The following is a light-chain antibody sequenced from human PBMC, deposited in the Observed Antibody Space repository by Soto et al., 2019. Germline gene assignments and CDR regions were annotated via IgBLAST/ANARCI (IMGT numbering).Light chain of an antibody. J-gene: IGLJ1*01. CDR3: NSYTTLSNRV. V-gene: IGLV2-14*01. Sequence: QSALTQPASVSGSPGQSITISCTGTSSDVGGYNYVSWYQQHPGKAPRFMIYEVSNRPSGVSNRFSGSKSGNTASLTISGLQAEDEANYYCNSYTTLSNRVFGTGTKVTVL. CDR2: EVS. CDR1: SSDVGGYNY.